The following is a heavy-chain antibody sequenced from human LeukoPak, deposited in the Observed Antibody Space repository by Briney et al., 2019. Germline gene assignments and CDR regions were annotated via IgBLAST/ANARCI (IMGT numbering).Heavy chain of an antibody. V-gene: IGHV3-53*01. CDR1: GLTFSSHW. CDR3: ARATTTRTRFDY. D-gene: IGHD4-17*01. Sequence: GGSLRLSCAASGLTFSSHWMHWVRQAPGKGLEWVSVIYSGGSTYYADSVKGRFTISRDNSKNTLYLQMNSLRDEDTAVYFCARATTTRTRFDYWGQGTLVTVSS. CDR2: IYSGGST. J-gene: IGHJ4*02.